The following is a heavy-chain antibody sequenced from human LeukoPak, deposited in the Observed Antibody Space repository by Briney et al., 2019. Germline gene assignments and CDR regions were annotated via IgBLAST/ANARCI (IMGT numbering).Heavy chain of an antibody. CDR2: VTPNRGDI. D-gene: IGHD2-21*02. J-gene: IGHJ4*02. V-gene: IGHV1-2*02. CDR3: RRGGIVVSAILVYGDRSSLDH. CDR1: GYRFDGYF. Sequence: SVKVSCKASGYRFDGYFLHWVQQAPGQDLDWMGWVTPNRGDIRIAQEFRGRVNLISDTSFSTAYLELNGLTSGDTACDYCRRGGIVVSAILVYGDRSSLDHWGRGTLVIVSS.